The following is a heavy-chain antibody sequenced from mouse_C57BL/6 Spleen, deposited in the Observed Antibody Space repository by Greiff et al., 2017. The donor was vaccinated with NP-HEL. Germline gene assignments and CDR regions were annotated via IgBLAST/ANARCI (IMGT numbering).Heavy chain of an antibody. CDR3: ARDDYDLVAS. Sequence: EVHLVESGGGLVKPGGSLKLSCAASGFTFSDYGMHWVRQAPEKGLEWVAYISSGSSTIYYAETVKGRFTISRDNAKNTLVRQMTSLRSEDTAMYYGARDDYDLVASWGQGTRVPVSA. D-gene: IGHD2-4*01. CDR2: ISSGSSTI. V-gene: IGHV5-17*01. J-gene: IGHJ3*01. CDR1: GFTFSDYG.